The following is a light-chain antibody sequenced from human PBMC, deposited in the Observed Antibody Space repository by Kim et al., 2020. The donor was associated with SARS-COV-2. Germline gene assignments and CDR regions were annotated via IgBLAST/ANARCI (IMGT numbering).Light chain of an antibody. CDR2: YDS. CDR1: NIGSKS. CDR3: QVWDSSSDHRV. Sequence: PGKTARITCGGNNIGSKSVHWYQQKPGQAPVLAIYYDSDRPSGIPERFSGSNSGNTATLTISRVEAGDEADYYCQVWDSSSDHRVFGGGTQLTVL. J-gene: IGLJ2*01. V-gene: IGLV3-21*04.